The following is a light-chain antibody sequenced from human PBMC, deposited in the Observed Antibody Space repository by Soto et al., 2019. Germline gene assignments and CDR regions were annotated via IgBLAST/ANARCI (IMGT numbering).Light chain of an antibody. J-gene: IGKJ2*01. Sequence: DIQMTQSPSTLSASVGDRVTITCRASQSISYKLAWYQHKPGKAPQLLIYDASGLQSGVPSSFSGSGSGTEFTLTISSLQPDDFAPYFCQQYHTYSYTFGQGTKLEIK. CDR3: QQYHTYSYT. CDR2: DAS. V-gene: IGKV1-5*01. CDR1: QSISYK.